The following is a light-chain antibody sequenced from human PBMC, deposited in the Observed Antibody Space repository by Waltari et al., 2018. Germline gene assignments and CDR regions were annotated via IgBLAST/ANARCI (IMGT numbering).Light chain of an antibody. Sequence: QSVLTQPPSVSAAPGQRVTISCSGGSSNIGNNYVSWYRQFPGTAPKLPIYEKRERPSGIPGRVSGAKSGTSATLYITGLQAGDEADYYCGTWDSSLSGAVFGGGTHLTVL. CDR1: SSNIGNNY. CDR3: GTWDSSLSGAV. V-gene: IGLV1-51*02. J-gene: IGLJ7*01. CDR2: EKR.